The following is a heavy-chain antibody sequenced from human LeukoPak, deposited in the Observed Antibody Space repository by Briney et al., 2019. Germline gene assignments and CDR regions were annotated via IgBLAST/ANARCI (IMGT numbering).Heavy chain of an antibody. D-gene: IGHD6-13*01. Sequence: PGGSLRLSCAASGFSFSRYSMNWVRQAPGKGLEWVSYISSSSSTIYYADSVKGRFTISRDNVKNSLYLQMNSLRAEDTAVYYCARVLPNIAAAGDAFDIWGQGTMVTVSS. J-gene: IGHJ3*02. CDR1: GFSFSRYS. CDR2: ISSSSSTI. V-gene: IGHV3-48*01. CDR3: ARVLPNIAAAGDAFDI.